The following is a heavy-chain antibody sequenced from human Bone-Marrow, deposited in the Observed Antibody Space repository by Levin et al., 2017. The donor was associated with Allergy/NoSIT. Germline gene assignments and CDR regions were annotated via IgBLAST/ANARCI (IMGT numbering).Heavy chain of an antibody. CDR1: GGTFSSYA. Sequence: PGGSLRLSCKASGGTFSSYAISWVRQAPGQGLEWMGGIIPIFGTANYAQKFQGRVTITADESTSTAYMELSSLRSEDTAVYYCARYPFVVVPAANRKGDYDYYMDVWGKGTTVTVSS. CDR2: IIPIFGTA. D-gene: IGHD2-2*01. CDR3: ARYPFVVVPAANRKGDYDYYMDV. V-gene: IGHV1-69*01. J-gene: IGHJ6*03.